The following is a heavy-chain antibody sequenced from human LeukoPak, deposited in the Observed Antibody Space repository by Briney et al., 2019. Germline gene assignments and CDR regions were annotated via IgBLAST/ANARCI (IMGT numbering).Heavy chain of an antibody. CDR1: GFTFSSYA. CDR2: ISGSGGST. CDR3: ARGGSGSSDYYYYYMDV. Sequence: PGGSLRLSCAASGFTFSSYAMSWVRQAPGKGLEWVSAISGSGGSTYYADSVKGRFTISRDNAKNSLYLQMNSLRAEDTALYHCARGGSGSSDYYYYYMDVWGKGTTVTISS. V-gene: IGHV3-23*01. D-gene: IGHD1-26*01. J-gene: IGHJ6*03.